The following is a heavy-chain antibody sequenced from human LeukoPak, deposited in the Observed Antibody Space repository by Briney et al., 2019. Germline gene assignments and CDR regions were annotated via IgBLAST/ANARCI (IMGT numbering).Heavy chain of an antibody. J-gene: IGHJ4*02. Sequence: ASVKVSCKASGYTFTGYYMHWVRQAPGQGLEWTGWINPNSGGTNYAQKFQGRVTMTRDTSISTAYMELSRLRSDDTAVYYCASLAAAGTDFDYWCQGTLVTVSS. CDR1: GYTFTGYY. D-gene: IGHD6-13*01. CDR3: ASLAAAGTDFDY. CDR2: INPNSGGT. V-gene: IGHV1-2*02.